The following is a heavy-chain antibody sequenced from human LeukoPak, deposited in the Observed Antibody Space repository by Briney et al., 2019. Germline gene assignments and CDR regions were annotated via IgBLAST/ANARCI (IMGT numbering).Heavy chain of an antibody. CDR2: MNPKSANT. CDR3: ARGKLTHGDYVAVDF. CDR1: GYTFTAYD. Sequence: ASVKVSCKASGYTFTAYDLKWVRQATGQGLEWMGWMNPKSANTGYAQKFQGRVTMTRDTSINTAYMELSSLRSEDTAIYYCARGKLTHGDYVAVDFWGQGTLVTVSS. D-gene: IGHD4-17*01. V-gene: IGHV1-8*01. J-gene: IGHJ4*02.